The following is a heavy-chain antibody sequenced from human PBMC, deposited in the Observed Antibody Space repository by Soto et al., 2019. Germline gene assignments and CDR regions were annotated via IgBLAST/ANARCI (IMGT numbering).Heavy chain of an antibody. CDR1: GGSVSSGSYY. CDR2: IHYSGST. CDR3: ARGIVRRPIADLDYYDSSGYYDVTYYYYGMDV. D-gene: IGHD3-22*01. Sequence: PSETLSLTCTVSGGSVSSGSYYWSWIRQPPGKGLEWIGYIHYSGSTNYNPSLKSRVTISVDTSKNQFSLKLSSVTAADTAVYYCARGIVRRPIADLDYYDSSGYYDVTYYYYGMDVWGQGTTVTVSS. J-gene: IGHJ6*02. V-gene: IGHV4-61*01.